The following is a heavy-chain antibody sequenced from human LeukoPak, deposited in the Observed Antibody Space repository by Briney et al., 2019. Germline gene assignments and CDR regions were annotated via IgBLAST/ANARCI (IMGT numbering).Heavy chain of an antibody. Sequence: SETLSLTCTVSGGSISIDTYYWSWIRQPAGKGLEWIGRIYASGNTYYNPSLKSRVTISVDTSKNQFSLKLSSVTAADTAVYYCARIIGQYCSSTSCPFDPWGQGTLVTVSS. V-gene: IGHV4-61*02. CDR3: ARIIGQYCSSTSCPFDP. CDR1: GGSISIDTYY. CDR2: IYASGNT. D-gene: IGHD2-2*01. J-gene: IGHJ5*02.